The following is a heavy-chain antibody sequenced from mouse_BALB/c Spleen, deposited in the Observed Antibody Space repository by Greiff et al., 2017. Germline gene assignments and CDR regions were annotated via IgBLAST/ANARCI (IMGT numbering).Heavy chain of an antibody. CDR3: TRSGYYGNLAWFAC. J-gene: IGHJ3*01. CDR2: INPSNGGT. V-gene: IGHV1S81*02. CDR1: GYIFTSYY. Sequence: QVQLQQSGAELVKPGASVKLSCKASGYIFTSYYMYWVKQRPGQGLEWIGEINPSNGGTNFNEKFKSKATLTVDKSSSTAYMQLSRLTSEDSAVYYCTRSGYYGNLAWFACWGQGTLVTVSA. D-gene: IGHD2-1*01.